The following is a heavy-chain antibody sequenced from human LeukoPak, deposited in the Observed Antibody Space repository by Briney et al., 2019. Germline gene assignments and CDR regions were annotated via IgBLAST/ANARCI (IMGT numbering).Heavy chain of an antibody. Sequence: SETLSLTCIVSGGSVNNSTFYWGWIRQPPGKGLEWIGEINHSGSTNYNPSLKSRVTISVDTSKNQFSLKLSSVTAADTAVYCCASSSDILTGYPTFDYWGQGTLVTVSS. CDR1: GGSVNNSTFY. V-gene: IGHV4-39*07. CDR3: ASSSDILTGYPTFDY. J-gene: IGHJ4*02. CDR2: INHSGST. D-gene: IGHD3-9*01.